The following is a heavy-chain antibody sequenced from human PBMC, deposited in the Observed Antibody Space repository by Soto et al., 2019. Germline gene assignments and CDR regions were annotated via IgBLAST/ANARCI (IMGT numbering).Heavy chain of an antibody. J-gene: IGHJ5*02. CDR3: TTEGVVPAAISVGVDIVNWFDP. Sequence: GGSLRLSCAASGFTFSNAWMNWVRQAPGKGLEWVGRIKSKTDGGTTDYAAPVKGRFTISRDDSKNTLYLQMNSLKTEDTAVYYCTTEGVVPAAISVGVDIVNWFDPWGQGTLVTVSS. V-gene: IGHV3-15*07. CDR2: IKSKTDGGTT. CDR1: GFTFSNAW. D-gene: IGHD2-2*01.